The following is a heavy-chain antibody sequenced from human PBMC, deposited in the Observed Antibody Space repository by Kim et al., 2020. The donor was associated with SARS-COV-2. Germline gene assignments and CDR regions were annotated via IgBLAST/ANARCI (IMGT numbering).Heavy chain of an antibody. CDR3: ARVVYSSGWYEGSFFDY. Sequence: LKSRVTISVDTSKNQFSLKLSSVTAADTAVYYCARVVYSSGWYEGSFFDYWGQGTLVTVSS. D-gene: IGHD6-19*01. V-gene: IGHV4-59*01. J-gene: IGHJ4*02.